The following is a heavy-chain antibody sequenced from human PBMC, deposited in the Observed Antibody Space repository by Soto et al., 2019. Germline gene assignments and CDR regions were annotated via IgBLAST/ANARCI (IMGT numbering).Heavy chain of an antibody. J-gene: IGHJ4*02. CDR2: TYFRSKWYN. V-gene: IGHV6-1*01. Sequence: SQTLSLTCAISGDSVSSNSAAWNWIRQSPSRGLEWLGRTYFRSKWYNDYAVSVKSRITISPDTSKNQFSLHLNSVTPDDTALYYCARMVGGAVDSWGQGTLVTVSS. CDR1: GDSVSSNSAA. D-gene: IGHD2-8*01. CDR3: ARMVGGAVDS.